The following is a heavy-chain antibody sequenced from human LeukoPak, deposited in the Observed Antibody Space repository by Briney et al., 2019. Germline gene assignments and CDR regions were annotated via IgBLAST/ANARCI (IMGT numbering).Heavy chain of an antibody. V-gene: IGHV3-23*01. J-gene: IGHJ4*02. CDR2: ISGSGGST. Sequence: PGGSLRLSCAASGFTFSSYAMSWVRQAPGKGLEWVSAISGSGGSTYYADSVKGRFTISRDNSKDTLYLQMNSLRAEDTAVYYCAKGVVGSSGLDYWGQGTLVTVSS. CDR3: AKGVVGSSGLDY. D-gene: IGHD6-19*01. CDR1: GFTFSSYA.